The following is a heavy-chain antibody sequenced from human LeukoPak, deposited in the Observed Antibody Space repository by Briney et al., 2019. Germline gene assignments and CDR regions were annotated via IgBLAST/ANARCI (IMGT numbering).Heavy chain of an antibody. CDR2: IKQDGSEK. V-gene: IGHV3-7*01. Sequence: RSLRLSCAASRFTFRNNWMSWVRQAPGKGLEWVANIKQDGSEKNYVDSVKGRFIISRDNAKNSLYLQMNSLRAEDTAVYYCARETPDSSGWDWGQGTLVTVSS. J-gene: IGHJ4*02. CDR1: RFTFRNNW. CDR3: ARETPDSSGWD. D-gene: IGHD6-19*01.